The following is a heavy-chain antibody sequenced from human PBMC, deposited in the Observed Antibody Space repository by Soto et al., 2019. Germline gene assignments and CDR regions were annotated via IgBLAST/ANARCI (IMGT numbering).Heavy chain of an antibody. J-gene: IGHJ3*01. CDR1: GGSISSGDYY. D-gene: IGHD2-2*01. V-gene: IGHV4-30-4*01. CDR3: VRGDPGACSSTSCSDAFDL. CDR2: IYYSGST. Sequence: QVQLHESGPGLVKPSQTLSLTCTVSGGSISSGDYYWNWIRQPPGKGLEWIGSIYYSGSTNDSPSLKSRVAISVGTSKNQFSLKLTSVTAADTAVYYCVRGDPGACSSTSCSDAFDLWGRGTMVAVSS.